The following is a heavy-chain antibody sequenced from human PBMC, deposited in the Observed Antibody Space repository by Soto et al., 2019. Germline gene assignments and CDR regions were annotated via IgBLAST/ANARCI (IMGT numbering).Heavy chain of an antibody. CDR2: ISAYNGNT. CDR1: GYTFTHYG. D-gene: IGHD2-15*01. V-gene: IGHV1-18*04. J-gene: IGHJ4*02. CDR3: ARDVPVSGVPFWDY. Sequence: QIQLVQSGAEMKKPGASVKVSCKPSGYTFTHYGVSWLRQAPGQGLEWMGWISAYNGNTDYAHKFQGRVALTTDTSTRTAYMELRGLSPDDTAVYYCARDVPVSGVPFWDYWGQGTLVPVSS.